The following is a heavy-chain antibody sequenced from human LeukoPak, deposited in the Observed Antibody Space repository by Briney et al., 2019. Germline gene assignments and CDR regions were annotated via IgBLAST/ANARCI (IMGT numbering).Heavy chain of an antibody. V-gene: IGHV3-23*01. J-gene: IGHJ4*02. CDR3: AKAGYYYGSGSYYDDY. D-gene: IGHD3-10*01. CDR2: ISGSGGST. CDR1: GFTFSSYA. Sequence: GGSLRLSCAASGFTFSSYAMSWVRQAPGKGLEWVSAISGSGGSTYYADSVKGRFTISRDNSKNTLYLQMNSLRAEDTAVYYCAKAGYYYGSGSYYDDYWGQGTLVTVSS.